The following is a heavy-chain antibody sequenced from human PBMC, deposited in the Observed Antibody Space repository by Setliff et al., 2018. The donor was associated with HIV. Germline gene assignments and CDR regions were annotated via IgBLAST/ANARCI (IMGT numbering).Heavy chain of an antibody. CDR1: GYTFTSYA. J-gene: IGHJ3*02. D-gene: IGHD3-10*01. Sequence: ASVKVSCKASGYTFTSYAIHWVRQAPGQSLEWMGWINAGYGNTKYSQKFQGRVTITRDASASTAYMELSSLRSEDTAVYYCARAPTHYFGNNKSSWPDAFDIWGLGTMVTVSS. CDR3: ARAPTHYFGNNKSSWPDAFDI. V-gene: IGHV1-3*01. CDR2: INAGYGNT.